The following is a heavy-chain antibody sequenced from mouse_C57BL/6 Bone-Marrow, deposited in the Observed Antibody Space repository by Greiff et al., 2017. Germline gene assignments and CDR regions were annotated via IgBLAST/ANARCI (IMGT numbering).Heavy chain of an antibody. CDR3: ARSDWGVDY. J-gene: IGHJ2*01. D-gene: IGHD4-1*01. V-gene: IGHV1-82*01. CDR2: IYPGDGDT. CDR1: GYAFSSSW. Sequence: VQLQQSGPELVKPGASVKISCTASGYAFSSSWMNWVKQRPGKGLEWIGRIYPGDGDTNYNGKFKGKATLTADKSSSTAYMQLSSLTSEDSAVYFCARSDWGVDYWGQGTTLTVSS.